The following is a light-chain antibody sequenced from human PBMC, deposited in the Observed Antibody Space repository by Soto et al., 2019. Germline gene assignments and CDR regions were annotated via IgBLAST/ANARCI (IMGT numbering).Light chain of an antibody. V-gene: IGKV3-15*01. CDR2: DAS. Sequence: IVLAHAASTLSLSPCEVATLSFRASHSAASAVAWYQQKPGQAPRLLIYDASTRATGIPARFSGSGSATEFTLTITSLQSEAFEVYSCQQYREWPLNFGGGNXVDLK. CDR1: HSAASA. CDR3: QQYREWPLN. J-gene: IGKJ4*01.